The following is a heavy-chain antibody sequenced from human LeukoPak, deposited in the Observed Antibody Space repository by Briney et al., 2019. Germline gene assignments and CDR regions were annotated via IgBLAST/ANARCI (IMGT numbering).Heavy chain of an antibody. Sequence: GASVKVSCKASGYTFTGYYIHWVRQAPGQGLEWMAWIDPKSGATNYAQRFQGRVTMTRDTSIITAYMELSRLRSDDTAVYYCARGLRVSPAFDYWGQGTLVTVSS. D-gene: IGHD2-2*01. V-gene: IGHV1-2*02. CDR1: GYTFTGYY. CDR3: ARGLRVSPAFDY. CDR2: IDPKSGAT. J-gene: IGHJ4*02.